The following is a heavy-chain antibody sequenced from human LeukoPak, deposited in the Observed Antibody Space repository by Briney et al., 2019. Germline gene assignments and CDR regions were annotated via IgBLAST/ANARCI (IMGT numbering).Heavy chain of an antibody. J-gene: IGHJ4*02. Sequence: PGGSLRLSCAASGFSFISYGMHWVRQAPGKGRGWVGVISDVGRNKKYADSVKGRFTISRDNSKDTLYLQMNSLRDEDTAVYYCAKRPSDYGDYVTYFDYWGQGTLVTVSS. V-gene: IGHV3-30*18. CDR3: AKRPSDYGDYVTYFDY. D-gene: IGHD4-17*01. CDR1: GFSFISYG. CDR2: ISDVGRNK.